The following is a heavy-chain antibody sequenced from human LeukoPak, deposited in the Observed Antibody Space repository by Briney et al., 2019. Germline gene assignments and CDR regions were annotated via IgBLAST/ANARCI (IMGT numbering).Heavy chain of an antibody. CDR3: AKDDGYV. D-gene: IGHD5-18*01. J-gene: IGHJ4*02. V-gene: IGHV3-23*01. CDR2: ISARGGSP. Sequence: GGSLRLSCAASGFTFSTHAMSWVRQAPGKGLEWVSAISARGGSPYYADSVKGRFTISRDNSKNTLYLQMTSLRAEDTAVYYCAKDDGYVWGEGTLVTVSS. CDR1: GFTFSTHA.